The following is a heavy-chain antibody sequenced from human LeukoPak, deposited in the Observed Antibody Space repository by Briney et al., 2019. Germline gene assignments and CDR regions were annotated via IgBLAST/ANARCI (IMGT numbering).Heavy chain of an antibody. V-gene: IGHV1-69*01. CDR2: IIPIFGTA. Sequence: ASVKVSCKASGGTFSSYAISWERQAPGQGLEWMGGIIPIFGTANYAQKFQGRVTITADESTSTAYMELSSLRSEDTAVYYCARECSSGPDAFDIGGQGTMVTVSS. CDR3: ARECSSGPDAFDI. CDR1: GGTFSSYA. J-gene: IGHJ3*02. D-gene: IGHD6-19*01.